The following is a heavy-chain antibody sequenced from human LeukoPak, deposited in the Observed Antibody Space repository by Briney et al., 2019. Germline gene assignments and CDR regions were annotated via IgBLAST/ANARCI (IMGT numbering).Heavy chain of an antibody. CDR1: GYTFTGYY. Sequence: ASVKVSCKASGYTFTGYYIHWVRQAPGRGLEWMGWINPNSGGIKSAQKFQGRVTMTRDMSISTAYLELSRLRSDDTAVYYCARDRSVLRDFDWFSVLSPLLCWGQGTLVTVSS. V-gene: IGHV1-2*02. CDR3: ARDRSVLRDFDWFSVLSPLLC. CDR2: INPNSGGI. D-gene: IGHD3-9*01. J-gene: IGHJ4*02.